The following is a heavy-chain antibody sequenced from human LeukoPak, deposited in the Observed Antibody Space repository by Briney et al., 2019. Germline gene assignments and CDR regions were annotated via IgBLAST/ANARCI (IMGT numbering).Heavy chain of an antibody. V-gene: IGHV1-18*01. CDR1: GYTFTSYG. CDR3: ARDSGSSWPNWFDP. J-gene: IGHJ5*02. Sequence: ASVKVSCKASGYTFTSYGISWVRRAPGQGLEWMGWISAYNGNTNYAQKLQGRVTMTTDTSTSTAYTELRSLRSDDTAVYYCARDSGSSWPNWFDPWGQGTLVTVSS. D-gene: IGHD6-13*01. CDR2: ISAYNGNT.